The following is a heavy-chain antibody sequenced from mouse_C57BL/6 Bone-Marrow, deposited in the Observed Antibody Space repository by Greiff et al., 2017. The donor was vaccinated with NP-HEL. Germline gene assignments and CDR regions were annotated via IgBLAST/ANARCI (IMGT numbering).Heavy chain of an antibody. J-gene: IGHJ4*01. CDR1: GFALSSYA. CDR2: IWTGGGA. V-gene: IGHV2-9-1*01. Sequence: VQLQESGPGLVAPSQTLYISCTVSGFALSSYAISWVRQRPGKGLEWLGLIWTGGGANYYSGLHSGLSISTDNYKCQVFLKLHSMQTDEHAGYYCARDAMDYWGQGTSATVPS. CDR3: ARDAMDY.